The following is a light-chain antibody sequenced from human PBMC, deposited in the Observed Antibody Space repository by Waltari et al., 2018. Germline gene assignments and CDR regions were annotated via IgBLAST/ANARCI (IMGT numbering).Light chain of an antibody. CDR3: CTYAGSDTHAV. Sequence: QSALTQPRSVSGSPGQSVTISSTGTSSDVGAYDDVSRYQHHPGKAPKLMICDVTKPPQGVPDRFAGSKTGNTASLTILGRHAADEADYYCCTYAGSDTHAVFCGGTKLTFL. J-gene: IGLJ2*01. CDR2: DVT. V-gene: IGLV2-11*01. CDR1: SSDVGAYDD.